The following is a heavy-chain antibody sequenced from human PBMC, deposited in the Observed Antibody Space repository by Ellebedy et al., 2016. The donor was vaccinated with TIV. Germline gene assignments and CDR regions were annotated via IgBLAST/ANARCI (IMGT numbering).Heavy chain of an antibody. D-gene: IGHD2-2*02. J-gene: IGHJ4*02. CDR1: GASMNSYY. CDR2: ISHSGAT. V-gene: IGHV4-59*01. Sequence: MPSETLPLTCTVSGASMNSYYWSWIRQSPGKGPEWIGYISHSGATKYNPSLNSRVTISQDTSKNQFSLRLRSVTAADTAVYYCARAGHTSNFENWGQGTLVAVSS. CDR3: ARAGHTSNFEN.